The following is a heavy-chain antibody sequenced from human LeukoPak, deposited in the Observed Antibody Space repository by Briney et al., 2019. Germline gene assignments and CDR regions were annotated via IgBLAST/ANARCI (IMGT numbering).Heavy chain of an antibody. Sequence: ASVKVSCKASGYTFTGYYMHWVRQAPGQGLEWMGWINPNSGGTNYAQKFQGRVTMTRDTPISTAYMELSRLRSDDTAVYYCARSGLRLGELSGPGPGWFDPWGQGTLVTVSS. D-gene: IGHD3-16*02. CDR2: INPNSGGT. J-gene: IGHJ5*02. CDR3: ARSGLRLGELSGPGPGWFDP. CDR1: GYTFTGYY. V-gene: IGHV1-2*02.